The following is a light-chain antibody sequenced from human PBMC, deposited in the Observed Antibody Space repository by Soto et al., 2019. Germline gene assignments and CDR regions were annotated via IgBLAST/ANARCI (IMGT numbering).Light chain of an antibody. V-gene: IGLV2-14*01. Sequence: QSALTEPASVSGSPGQSITISCTGTRSDVGGYNYVSWYQQHPGKAPKLMIYDVSNRPSGVSNRFSGSKSGNTASLTISGLQAEDEADYYFSSNTSSSTLVVFGGGTKLTVL. CDR1: RSDVGGYNY. CDR3: SSNTSSSTLVV. J-gene: IGLJ2*01. CDR2: DVS.